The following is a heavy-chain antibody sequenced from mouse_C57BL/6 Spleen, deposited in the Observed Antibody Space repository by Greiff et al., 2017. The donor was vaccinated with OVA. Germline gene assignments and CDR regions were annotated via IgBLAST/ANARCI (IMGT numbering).Heavy chain of an antibody. CDR1: GFTFSSYG. J-gene: IGHJ2*01. CDR3: ARQGYDYYFDY. Sequence: EVKLVESGGDLVKPGGSLKLSCAASGFTFSSYGMSWVRQTPDKRLEWVATISSGGSYTYYPDSVKGRVTISRDNAKNTLYLQMSSLKSEDTAMYYCARQGYDYYFDYWGQGTTLTVSS. V-gene: IGHV5-6*01. CDR2: ISSGGSYT. D-gene: IGHD2-4*01.